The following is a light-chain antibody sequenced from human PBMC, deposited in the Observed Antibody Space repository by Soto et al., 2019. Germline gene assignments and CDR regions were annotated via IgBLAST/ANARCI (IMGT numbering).Light chain of an antibody. CDR3: ETWDSNTPV. Sequence: QLVLTQSSSASASLGSSVKLTCILSSGHSSYIIAWHQQQPGKAPRYLMKLEGSGSYNKGSGVPDRFSGSSSGADRYLTISNLQFEDEADYYCETWDSNTPVFGGGTKLTVL. J-gene: IGLJ2*01. CDR1: SGHSSYI. V-gene: IGLV4-60*02. CDR2: LEGSGSY.